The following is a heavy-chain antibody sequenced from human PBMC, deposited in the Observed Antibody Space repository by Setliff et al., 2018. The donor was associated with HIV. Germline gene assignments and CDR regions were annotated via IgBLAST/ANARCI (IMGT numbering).Heavy chain of an antibody. J-gene: IGHJ4*02. CDR1: GFTFSDYG. CDR2: IRNDASNT. V-gene: IGHV3-30*02. Sequence: LRLSCEASGFTFSDYGMHWVRQAPGKGLEWVTFIRNDASNTYYADSVKGRFTISRDSPKNTLYLQMDSLRTEDTAVYYCAKTQGWHLINYWGPGTLVTVSS. D-gene: IGHD6-19*01. CDR3: AKTQGWHLINY.